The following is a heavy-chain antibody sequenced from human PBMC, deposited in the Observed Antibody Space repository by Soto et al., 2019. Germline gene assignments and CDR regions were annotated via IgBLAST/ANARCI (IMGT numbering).Heavy chain of an antibody. D-gene: IGHD3-10*01. Sequence: PSETLSLTCDVSSSSNANGHYWGWILQPPGKALEWLGCFHRSGPTNYGPSLKSRLAISVDTPKSRVSPSLTFVTAADPTIYCFINSQGLSRALTWGRGILVTVSS. CDR1: SSSNANGHY. CDR3: INSQGLSRALT. J-gene: IGHJ5*02. CDR2: FHRSGPT. V-gene: IGHV4-38-2*01.